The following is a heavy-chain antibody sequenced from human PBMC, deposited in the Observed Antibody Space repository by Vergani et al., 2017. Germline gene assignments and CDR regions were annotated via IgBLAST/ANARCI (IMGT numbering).Heavy chain of an antibody. D-gene: IGHD3-10*01. J-gene: IGHJ4*02. Sequence: QLQLQESGPGLVKPSETLSLTCTVSGGSISSSSYYWGWIRQPPGKGLEWIGSIYYSGSNYNPSLKSRVTISVDTSKNQFSLKLSSVTAADTAVYYCARPGLLWFGEYIDYWGQGTLVTVSS. CDR1: GGSISSSSYY. CDR3: ARPGLLWFGEYIDY. CDR2: IYYSGS. V-gene: IGHV4-39*01.